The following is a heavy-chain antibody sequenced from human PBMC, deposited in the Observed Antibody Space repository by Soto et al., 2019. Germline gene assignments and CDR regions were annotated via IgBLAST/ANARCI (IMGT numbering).Heavy chain of an antibody. CDR1: GFTFSSYA. V-gene: IGHV3-23*01. D-gene: IGHD3-3*01. CDR3: AKVRYYDFWSGYLDYFDY. CDR2: ISGSGGST. J-gene: IGHJ4*02. Sequence: GGSLRLSCAASGFTFSSYAMSWVRQAPGKGLEWVSAISGSGGSTYYADSVKGRFTISRDNSKNTLYLQMNSLRAEDTAVYYCAKVRYYDFWSGYLDYFDYWGQGTLVTVSS.